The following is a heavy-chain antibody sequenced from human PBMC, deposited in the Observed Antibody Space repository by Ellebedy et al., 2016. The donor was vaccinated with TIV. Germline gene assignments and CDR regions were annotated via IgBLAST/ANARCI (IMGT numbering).Heavy chain of an antibody. CDR1: GGSFSAYY. V-gene: IGHV4-34*01. Sequence: SETLSLTCGVYGGSFSAYYWSWIRQPPGKGLEWIGEVNHSGTTNYNPSLKSRVTISVDTSKNQFSLRLSSVTAADTAVYYCARWFGELLYVRWFDPWGQGTLVIVSS. J-gene: IGHJ5*02. CDR2: VNHSGTT. D-gene: IGHD3-10*01. CDR3: ARWFGELLYVRWFDP.